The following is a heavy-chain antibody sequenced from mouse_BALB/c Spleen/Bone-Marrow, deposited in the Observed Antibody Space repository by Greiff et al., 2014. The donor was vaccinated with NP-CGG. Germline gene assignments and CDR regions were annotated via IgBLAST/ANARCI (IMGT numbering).Heavy chain of an antibody. J-gene: IGHJ4*01. CDR3: ARWGYYYAMDY. Sequence: EVMLVESGGGLVQPGGSRKLSYAASGFTFSSFGMHWVRRAPEKGLEWVAYISSGSSNINYADTVKGRFTISRDNPKDTLFLQMTSLRSEDTAMYYCARWGYYYAMDYWGQGTSVTVSS. V-gene: IGHV5-17*02. D-gene: IGHD2-2*01. CDR1: GFTFSSFG. CDR2: ISSGSSNI.